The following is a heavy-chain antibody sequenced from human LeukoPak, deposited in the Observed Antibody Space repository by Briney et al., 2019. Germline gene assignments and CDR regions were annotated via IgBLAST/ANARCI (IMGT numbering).Heavy chain of an antibody. V-gene: IGHV4-59*01. J-gene: IGHJ5*02. Sequence: SETLSLTCTVSGASTSSYYWSWIRQPPGKGREWLGYIYYSGSTNYNPSLKGRVTISVDTSKNQFSLKLSSVTAAHTAVYYCARGGYSSGYNWFDPWGQGTLVTVSS. D-gene: IGHD6-19*01. CDR2: IYYSGST. CDR3: ARGGYSSGYNWFDP. CDR1: GASTSSYY.